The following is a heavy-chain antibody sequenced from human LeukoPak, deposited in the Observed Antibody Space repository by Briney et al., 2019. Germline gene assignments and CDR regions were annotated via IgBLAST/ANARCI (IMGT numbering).Heavy chain of an antibody. CDR2: ISYGGSNK. CDR1: GFTFSSYA. J-gene: IGHJ4*02. CDR3: ARSPTYSNIAVAGTPPSYYFDY. D-gene: IGHD6-19*01. V-gene: IGHV3-30-3*01. Sequence: GGSLRLSCAASGFTFSSYAMHWVRQAPGKGLEWVAVISYGGSNKYYADSVKGRFTISRDNSKNTLYLQMNSLRAEDTAVYYCARSPTYSNIAVAGTPPSYYFDYWGQGTLVTVSS.